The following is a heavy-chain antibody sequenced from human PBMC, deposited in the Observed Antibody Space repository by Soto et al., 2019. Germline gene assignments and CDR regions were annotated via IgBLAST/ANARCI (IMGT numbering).Heavy chain of an antibody. V-gene: IGHV3-30-3*01. J-gene: IGHJ6*02. Sequence: QVQLVESGGGVVQPGRSLRLSCAASGFTFSSYAMHWVRQAPGKGLEWVAVISYDGSNKYYADSVKGRFTISRDNSKNTLYLQMNSLRAEDTAVYYCASWERATYYDFWSGPLSDGMDVWGQGTTVTVSS. D-gene: IGHD3-3*01. CDR2: ISYDGSNK. CDR3: ASWERATYYDFWSGPLSDGMDV. CDR1: GFTFSSYA.